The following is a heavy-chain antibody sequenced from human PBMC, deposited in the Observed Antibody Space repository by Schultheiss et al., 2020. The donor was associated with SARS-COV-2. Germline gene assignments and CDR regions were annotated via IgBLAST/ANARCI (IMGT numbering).Heavy chain of an antibody. Sequence: LSLTCAVYGGSFSGYYWSWIRQPPGKGLEWVSGISWNSGSIAYADSVKGRFTISRDNAKNSLYLQMNSLRAEDTALYYCAKGAGRSGWFYYFDYWGQGTLVTVSS. CDR1: GGSFSGYY. CDR2: ISWNSGSI. J-gene: IGHJ4*02. D-gene: IGHD6-19*01. CDR3: AKGAGRSGWFYYFDY. V-gene: IGHV3-9*01.